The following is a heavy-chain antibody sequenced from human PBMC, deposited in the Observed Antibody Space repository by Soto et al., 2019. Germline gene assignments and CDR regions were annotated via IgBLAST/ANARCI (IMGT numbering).Heavy chain of an antibody. D-gene: IGHD3-10*01. Sequence: EVQLVESGGGLVKPGGSLRLSCATSGFTFSTYAMIWVRQAPGKGLEWVAFISSSGSNIQYADSVEGRFTISRDDAKNSVYLQMDSLGADDTALYYCAREGNYHEYWGQGTLVSVSS. CDR3: AREGNYHEY. CDR1: GFTFSTYA. J-gene: IGHJ4*02. V-gene: IGHV3-21*01. CDR2: ISSSGSNI.